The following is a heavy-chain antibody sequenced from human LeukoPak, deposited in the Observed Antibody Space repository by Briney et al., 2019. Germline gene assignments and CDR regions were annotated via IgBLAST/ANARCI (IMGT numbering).Heavy chain of an antibody. V-gene: IGHV3-48*01. Sequence: GGSLRLSCAASGFTFSSYGMHWVRQAPGKGLDWVSHVTSSGSAMFYADSVKGRFTISRDNAKNALYLQMNSLRAEDTAVYYCARVAKNNGFVFDNWGQGTLVTVSS. D-gene: IGHD2/OR15-2a*01. J-gene: IGHJ4*02. CDR2: VTSSGSAM. CDR1: GFTFSSYG. CDR3: ARVAKNNGFVFDN.